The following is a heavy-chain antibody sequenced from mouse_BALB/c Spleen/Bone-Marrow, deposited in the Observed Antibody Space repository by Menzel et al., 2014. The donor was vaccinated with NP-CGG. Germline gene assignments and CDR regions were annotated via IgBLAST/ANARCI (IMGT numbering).Heavy chain of an antibody. CDR3: ARNWDDYAMDY. CDR1: SFSLSSFG. V-gene: IGHV2-2*02. CDR2: IWSGGST. D-gene: IGHD4-1*01. Sequence: QVTLKECGPGLVQPSQSLSITCTVSSFSLSSFGLHWVRQSPGKGLEWLGVIWSGGSTDYNAAFISRLSISKDNSKSQVFFKMNSLQANDTAIYYCARNWDDYAMDYWGQGTSVTVSS. J-gene: IGHJ4*01.